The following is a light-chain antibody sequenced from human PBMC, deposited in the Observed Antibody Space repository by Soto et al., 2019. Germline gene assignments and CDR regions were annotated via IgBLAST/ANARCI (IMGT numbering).Light chain of an antibody. CDR3: TSYTGNTYL. CDR2: EVS. J-gene: IGLJ1*01. CDR1: SSDIGAYNY. Sequence: QSALTQPASVSGSPGQSITISCTGASSDIGAYNYVCWYQQHPGKAPKLIIYEVSNRPSGVSSRFSGSKSGNTASLTISWLQTEDEADYYCTSYTGNTYLFGTGTKVTVL. V-gene: IGLV2-14*01.